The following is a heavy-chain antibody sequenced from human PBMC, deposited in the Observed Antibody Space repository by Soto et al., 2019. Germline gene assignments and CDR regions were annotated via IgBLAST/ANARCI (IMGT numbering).Heavy chain of an antibody. CDR1: GSSFTSYC. V-gene: IGHV5-10-1*01. CDR3: ARQELTGTRSVYGMDV. D-gene: IGHD1-7*01. J-gene: IGHJ6*02. CDR2: IDPSDSYT. Sequence: GESLKISCKASGSSFTSYCISWVCQMPGPGLEWMGRIDPSDSYTNYSPSFQGHVTISADKSISTAYLQWSSLKASDTAMYYCARQELTGTRSVYGMDVWGQGTAVTVSS.